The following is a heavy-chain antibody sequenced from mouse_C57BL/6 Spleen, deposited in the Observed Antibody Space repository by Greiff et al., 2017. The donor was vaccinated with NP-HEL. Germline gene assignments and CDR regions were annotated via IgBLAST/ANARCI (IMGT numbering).Heavy chain of an antibody. V-gene: IGHV1-4*01. CDR1: GYTFTSYT. CDR2: INPSSGYT. Sequence: QVQLKQSGAELARPGASVKMSCKASGYTFTSYTMHWVKQRPGQGLEWIGYINPSSGYTKYNQKFKDKATLTADKSSSTAYMQLSSLTSEDSAVYYCAIMTIDYGPWFAYWGQGTLVTVSA. CDR3: AIMTIDYGPWFAY. J-gene: IGHJ3*01. D-gene: IGHD1-1*02.